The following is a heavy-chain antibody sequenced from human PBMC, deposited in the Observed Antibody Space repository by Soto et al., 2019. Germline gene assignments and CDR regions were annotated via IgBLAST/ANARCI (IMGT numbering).Heavy chain of an antibody. J-gene: IGHJ4*02. CDR3: AKALPFAGAYYFDY. V-gene: IGHV3-9*01. D-gene: IGHD2-15*01. Sequence: DVQLVESGGGLVQPGRSLRLSCAASGFTFDDYAMHWVRQAPGKGLEWVSGISWNSGSIGYADSVKGRFTISRDNAKNSLYLQMNSLRAEDTALYYCAKALPFAGAYYFDYWGQGTLVTVSS. CDR2: ISWNSGSI. CDR1: GFTFDDYA.